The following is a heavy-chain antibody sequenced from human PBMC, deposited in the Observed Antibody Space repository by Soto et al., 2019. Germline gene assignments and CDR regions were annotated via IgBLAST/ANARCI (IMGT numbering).Heavy chain of an antibody. Sequence: EVQLVESGGGLVQPGGSLRLSCAASGFTFRTYWLSWVRQVPGKGLEWVANINLDGSEKNYVDSVKVRFTISRDNARNSLYLQMSSLRAEDTALYYCARDGSTSWYSYDYHGMDVWGHGTTVTVSS. CDR1: GFTFRTYW. D-gene: IGHD5-18*01. CDR2: INLDGSEK. J-gene: IGHJ6*02. V-gene: IGHV3-7*05. CDR3: ARDGSTSWYSYDYHGMDV.